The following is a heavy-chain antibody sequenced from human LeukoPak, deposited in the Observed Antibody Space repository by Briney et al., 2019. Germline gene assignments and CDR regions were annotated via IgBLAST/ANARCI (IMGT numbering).Heavy chain of an antibody. V-gene: IGHV4-38-2*01. J-gene: IGHJ3*02. CDR1: GYSISSGYY. D-gene: IGHD3-3*01. CDR2: LYHSDSA. Sequence: KPSETLSLTCAVSGYSISSGYYWVWIRQPPGRGLEWIGSLYHSDSAYYNTSLRSRVTISVDTAKNQFSLKLSSVTAADTAVYYCARGQGYYDFWSGYYHDAFDIWGQGTMVTVSS. CDR3: ARGQGYYDFWSGYYHDAFDI.